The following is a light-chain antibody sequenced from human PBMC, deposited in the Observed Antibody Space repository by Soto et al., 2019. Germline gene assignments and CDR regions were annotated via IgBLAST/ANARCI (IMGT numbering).Light chain of an antibody. CDR2: DAS. CDR1: HSVSSY. V-gene: IGKV3-11*01. Sequence: EIVLTQAPATRSFSPGERATLSCRASHSVSSYLAWYQQQPGQAPRLLIYDASTRATGIPARFSGSGSGTDFTLPISSLEPADFAVYYCQQRSNWPPITFGQGTRLEIK. J-gene: IGKJ5*01. CDR3: QQRSNWPPIT.